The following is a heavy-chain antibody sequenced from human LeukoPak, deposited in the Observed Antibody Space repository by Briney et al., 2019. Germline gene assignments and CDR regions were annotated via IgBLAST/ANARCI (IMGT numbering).Heavy chain of an antibody. Sequence: EASVTVSCKVSGYTLTELSMHWVRQAPGKGLEWMGGFDPEDGETIYAQKFQGRVTMTEDTSTDTAYMELSSLRSEDTAVYYCAILRGSYYFNRKDYYFDYWGQGTLVTVSS. D-gene: IGHD1-26*01. J-gene: IGHJ4*02. CDR2: FDPEDGET. V-gene: IGHV1-24*01. CDR3: AILRGSYYFNRKDYYFDY. CDR1: GYTLTELS.